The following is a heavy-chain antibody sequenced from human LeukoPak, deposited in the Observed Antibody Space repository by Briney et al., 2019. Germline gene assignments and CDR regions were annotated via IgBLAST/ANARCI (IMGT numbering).Heavy chain of an antibody. CDR3: ARQNDFWSGYYFY. V-gene: IGHV3-23*01. D-gene: IGHD3-3*01. CDR2: ISGSGGST. J-gene: IGHJ4*02. Sequence: GGSPRLSRAASGFTFSSYAMSWVRQAPGKGLEWVSAISGSGGSTYYAGSVKGRFTISRDNSKNTLYLQMNSLRAEDTAVYYCARQNDFWSGYYFYWGQGTLVTVSS. CDR1: GFTFSSYA.